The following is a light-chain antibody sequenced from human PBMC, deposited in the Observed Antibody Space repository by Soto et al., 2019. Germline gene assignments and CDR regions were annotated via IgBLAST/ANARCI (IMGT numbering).Light chain of an antibody. CDR3: VLYMGLGISV. CDR1: SGSVSTNYY. CDR2: NTN. J-gene: IGLJ2*01. V-gene: IGLV8-61*01. Sequence: QTVVTQEPSFSVSPGGTVTFTCGLSSGSVSTNYYPSWYQQTPGQAPRTLIYNTNSRSSGVPDRFSGSILGNKAALTITGAQADDESYYYCVLYMGLGISVFGGGTKLTVL.